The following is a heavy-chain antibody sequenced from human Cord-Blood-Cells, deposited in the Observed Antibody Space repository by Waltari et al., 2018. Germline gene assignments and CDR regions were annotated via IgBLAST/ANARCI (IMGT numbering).Heavy chain of an antibody. CDR3: ARGGIAAAGSYFDY. CDR1: GGSFSGYY. D-gene: IGHD6-13*01. Sequence: QVQLQQWGAGLLKPSETLSLTCAVYGGSFSGYYWSWIRQPPGKGLEWIGEINHSGSTNYNPSLKSRGTISVDTSKNQFSLKRSSVTAADTAVYYCARGGIAAAGSYFDYWGQGTLVTVSS. CDR2: INHSGST. J-gene: IGHJ4*02. V-gene: IGHV4-34*01.